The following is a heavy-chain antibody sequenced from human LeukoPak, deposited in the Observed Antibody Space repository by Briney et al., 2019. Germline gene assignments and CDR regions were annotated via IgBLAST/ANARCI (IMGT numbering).Heavy chain of an antibody. D-gene: IGHD5-12*01. J-gene: IGHJ4*02. CDR2: INVGANAK. Sequence: TGGSLRLSCAASSFTFSRYWMSWVRQAPGKGLEWVANINVGANAKYYVDSVKGRFTISRDNAKNSLYLQMNSLRVEDTAVYYCARVGYNDYDLDYWGQGALVTVSS. CDR1: SFTFSRYW. CDR3: ARVGYNDYDLDY. V-gene: IGHV3-7*01.